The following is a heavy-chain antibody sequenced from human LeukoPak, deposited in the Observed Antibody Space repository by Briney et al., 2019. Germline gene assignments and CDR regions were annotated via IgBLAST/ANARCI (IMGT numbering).Heavy chain of an antibody. Sequence: PGGSLRLSCAASGFTFSSYEMNWVRQAPGKGLEWVSYISSSGSTIYYADSGKGRFTISTDNAKNSLYLQMNILRAEDTAVYYCARGMATFPKGGINWFDPWGQGTLVTVSS. D-gene: IGHD5-24*01. CDR3: ARGMATFPKGGINWFDP. CDR1: GFTFSSYE. CDR2: ISSSGSTI. V-gene: IGHV3-48*03. J-gene: IGHJ5*02.